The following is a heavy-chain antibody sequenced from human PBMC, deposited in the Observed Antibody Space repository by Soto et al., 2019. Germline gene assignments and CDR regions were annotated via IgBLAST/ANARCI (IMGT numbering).Heavy chain of an antibody. CDR2: IIPIFGTA. Sequence: ASVKVSCKASGGTFSSYAISWVRQAPGQGLEWMGGIIPIFGTANYAQKFQGRVTITADESTSTAYMELSSLRSEDTAVYYCARDGSAIVVVPAAVHYYGMDVWGQGTTVTVSS. CDR3: ARDGSAIVVVPAAVHYYGMDV. CDR1: GGTFSSYA. J-gene: IGHJ6*02. D-gene: IGHD2-2*01. V-gene: IGHV1-69*13.